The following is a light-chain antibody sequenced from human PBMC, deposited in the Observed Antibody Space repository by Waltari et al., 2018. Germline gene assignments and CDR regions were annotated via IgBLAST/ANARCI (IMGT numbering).Light chain of an antibody. Sequence: DTVLTQSPDTVSLSPGDRGTLSCRASQSVTSIALSWCQQRPGQAPRLLIYGASNRATDIPDRFSGSGSGTDFTLTISRLEPEDFAVYYCQHYDGSVVTFGGGTKVEI. J-gene: IGKJ4*01. CDR2: GAS. CDR1: QSVTSIA. CDR3: QHYDGSVVT. V-gene: IGKV3-20*01.